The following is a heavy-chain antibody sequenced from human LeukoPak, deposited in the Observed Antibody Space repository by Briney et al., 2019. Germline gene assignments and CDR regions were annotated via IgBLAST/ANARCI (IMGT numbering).Heavy chain of an antibody. CDR2: IYYSGST. J-gene: IGHJ3*02. CDR1: DDSISDYY. D-gene: IGHD5-18*01. V-gene: IGHV4-59*01. Sequence: SETLSLTCTVSDDSISDYYRGWIRQPPGKGLEWIGYIYYSGSTNYNPSLKSRVTISVDTSKNQFSLKLSSVTAADTAVYYCARGQRSYGTHDAFDIWGQGTMVTVSS. CDR3: ARGQRSYGTHDAFDI.